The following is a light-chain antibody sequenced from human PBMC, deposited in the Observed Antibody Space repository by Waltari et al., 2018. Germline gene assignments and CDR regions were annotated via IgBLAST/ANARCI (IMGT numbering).Light chain of an antibody. CDR3: NSYTNSSTWV. CDR2: HVS. V-gene: IGLV2-14*03. J-gene: IGLJ3*02. Sequence: QSALTQPASVSGSPGQSITISCTATSSDVGGFIYVSWYQQHPGKAPRLMIYHVSNRPSGVSSRFSGSKSGNTASLIISGLQAEDEADYYCNSYTNSSTWVFGGGTRLTVL. CDR1: SSDVGGFIY.